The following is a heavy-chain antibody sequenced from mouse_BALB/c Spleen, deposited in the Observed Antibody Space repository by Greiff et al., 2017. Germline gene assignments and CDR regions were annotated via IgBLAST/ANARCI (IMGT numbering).Heavy chain of an antibody. V-gene: IGHV1-55*01. J-gene: IGHJ4*01. D-gene: IGHD1-2*01. CDR2: IYPGRGIT. CDR3: SRGDYYGYPYAMDY. CDR1: GYTFTSYW. Sequence: QVQLQQSGAELVKPGASVKMSCKASGYTFTSYWINWVKQRPGQGLEWIGDIYPGRGITNYNEKFKSKATLTLDTSSSTAYMQLSSLTSEDSAVYYCSRGDYYGYPYAMDYWGQGTSVTVSS.